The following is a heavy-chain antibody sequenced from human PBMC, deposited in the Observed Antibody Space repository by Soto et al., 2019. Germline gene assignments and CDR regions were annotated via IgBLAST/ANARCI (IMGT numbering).Heavy chain of an antibody. CDR1: GGAISGYY. CDR2: IYSSGGT. Sequence: SETLSLTCTVSGGAISGYYWTWIRQSAGKGLEGIGRIYSSGGTKYNPSLQSRVTMSLDTSKNQFSLRLTSVTAADTAVYYCARGQRFSDSFDPWGQGTLVTVSS. CDR3: ARGQRFSDSFDP. J-gene: IGHJ5*02. V-gene: IGHV4-4*07. D-gene: IGHD3-3*01.